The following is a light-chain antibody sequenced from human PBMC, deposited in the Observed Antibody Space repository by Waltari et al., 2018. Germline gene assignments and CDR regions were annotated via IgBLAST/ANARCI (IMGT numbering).Light chain of an antibody. J-gene: IGKJ1*01. Sequence: EIVFTQSPGTLSLYPGERATLSCWASQSVGRSLAWYQQTRGQAPRLLIYGASTRASGIPDRFSGSGSGTDFSLTISRLEPEDFAVYYCQHYVRLPVTFGQGTKVEIK. CDR3: QHYVRLPVT. V-gene: IGKV3-20*01. CDR1: QSVGRS. CDR2: GAS.